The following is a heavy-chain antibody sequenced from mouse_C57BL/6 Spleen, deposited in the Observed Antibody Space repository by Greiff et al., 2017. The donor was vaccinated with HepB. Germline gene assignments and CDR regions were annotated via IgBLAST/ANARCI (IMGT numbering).Heavy chain of an antibody. J-gene: IGHJ4*01. D-gene: IGHD2-4*01. CDR3: ARDDYDPYAMDY. CDR1: GFTFSIYA. V-gene: IGHV5-4*01. Sequence: EVQGVESGGGLVKPGGSLKLSCAASGFTFSIYAMSWVRQTPEKRLEWVATISDGGSYTYYPDNVKGRFTISRDNAKNNLYLQMSHLKSEDTAMYYCARDDYDPYAMDYWGQGTSVTVSS. CDR2: ISDGGSYT.